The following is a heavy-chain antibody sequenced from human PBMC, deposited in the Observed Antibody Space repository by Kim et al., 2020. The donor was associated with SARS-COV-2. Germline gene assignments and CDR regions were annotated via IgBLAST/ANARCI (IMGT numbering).Heavy chain of an antibody. CDR1: GGTFSSYA. CDR3: ARGVEWLIGWYFDL. Sequence: SVKVSCKASGGTFSSYAISWVRQAPGQGLEWMGGIIPIFGTANYAQKFQGRVTITADESTSTAYMELSSLRSEDTAVYYCARGVEWLIGWYFDLWGRGTLVTVSS. D-gene: IGHD3-3*01. V-gene: IGHV1-69*13. J-gene: IGHJ2*01. CDR2: IIPIFGTA.